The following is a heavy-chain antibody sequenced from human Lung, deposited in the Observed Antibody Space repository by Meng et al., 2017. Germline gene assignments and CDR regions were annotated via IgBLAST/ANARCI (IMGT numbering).Heavy chain of an antibody. J-gene: IGHJ4*02. CDR3: ARGPTTMAHDFDY. CDR1: GGFFGDYY. CDR2: INHSGST. Sequence: QVRLQRWGVGLLKPSETLSLTCVVSGGFFGDYYWSWIRQPPGKGLEWIGEINHSGSTNYNPSLESRAAISVDTSQNNLSLKLSSVTAADSAVYYCARGPTTMAHDFDYWGQGTLVTVSS. V-gene: IGHV4-34*01. D-gene: IGHD4-11*01.